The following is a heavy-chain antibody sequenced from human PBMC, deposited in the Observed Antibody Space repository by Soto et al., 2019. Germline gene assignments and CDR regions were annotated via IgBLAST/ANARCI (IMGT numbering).Heavy chain of an antibody. Sequence: QVQLVQSGAEVKKPGASVKVSCKASGYTFTSYAMHWVRQAPGQRLEWMGWINAGNGNTKYSQKFQGRVTITRDTSASTAYMELSSLRSEGTAVYYCARVDPAGQWLDDAFDIWGQGTMVTVSS. CDR2: INAGNGNT. J-gene: IGHJ3*02. V-gene: IGHV1-3*01. D-gene: IGHD6-19*01. CDR3: ARVDPAGQWLDDAFDI. CDR1: GYTFTSYA.